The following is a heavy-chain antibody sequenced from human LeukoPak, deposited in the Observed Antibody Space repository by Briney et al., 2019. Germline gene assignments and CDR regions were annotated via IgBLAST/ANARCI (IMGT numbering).Heavy chain of an antibody. Sequence: SETLSLTCAVYGGSFSGYYWSWIRQPPGKGLEWIGEINHSGSTYYNPSLKSRVTISVDTSKNQFSLKLSSVTAADTAVYYCARDIVVVPALPALGYYGMDVWGQGTTVTVSS. V-gene: IGHV4-34*01. CDR3: ARDIVVVPALPALGYYGMDV. D-gene: IGHD2-2*01. CDR1: GGSFSGYY. CDR2: INHSGST. J-gene: IGHJ6*02.